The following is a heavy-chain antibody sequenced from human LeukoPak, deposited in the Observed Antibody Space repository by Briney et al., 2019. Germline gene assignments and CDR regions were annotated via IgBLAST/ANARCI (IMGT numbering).Heavy chain of an antibody. CDR2: IYYSGST. J-gene: IGHJ3*02. CDR3: ARHGYSSGWCGAFDI. Sequence: SETLSLTCTVSGGSISRYYWSWIRQPPGKGLEWIGYIYYSGSTNYNPSLKSRVTISVDTSKNQFSLKLSSVTAADTAVYYCARHGYSSGWCGAFDIWGQGTMVTVSS. D-gene: IGHD6-19*01. CDR1: GGSISRYY. V-gene: IGHV4-59*08.